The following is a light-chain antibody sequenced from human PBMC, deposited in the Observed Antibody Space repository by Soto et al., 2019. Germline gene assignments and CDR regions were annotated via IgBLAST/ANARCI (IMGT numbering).Light chain of an antibody. V-gene: IGKV3-15*01. CDR2: DAS. CDR3: QQYNNWLWT. CDR1: QSVSSN. Sequence: EIVLTQSPATLSLSPGERATFSCMASQSVSSNLAWYQQKPGQVPRLLIYDASTRATAIPARFSGSGSGIEFTLTISSLQSEDFAVYYCQQYNNWLWTFGQGTKVDIK. J-gene: IGKJ1*01.